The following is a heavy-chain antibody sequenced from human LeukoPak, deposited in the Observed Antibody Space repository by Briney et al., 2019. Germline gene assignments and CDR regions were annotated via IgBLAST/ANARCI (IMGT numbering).Heavy chain of an antibody. D-gene: IGHD3-9*01. J-gene: IGHJ5*01. Sequence: PGGSLRLSCAASGFNFNTYTMNWVRQAPGKGLEWVANIKQDGSEKYYVDSVKGRFTIPRDNAKNSLYLQMNNVRAEDTAVYHCARGDDILTGYRNWFDSWGQGTLVTVSS. CDR3: ARGDDILTGYRNWFDS. CDR1: GFNFNTYT. CDR2: IKQDGSEK. V-gene: IGHV3-7*01.